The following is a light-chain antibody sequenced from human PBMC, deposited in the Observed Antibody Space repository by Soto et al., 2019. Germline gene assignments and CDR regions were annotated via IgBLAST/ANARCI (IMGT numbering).Light chain of an antibody. CDR3: SSYAGSNNLV. CDR2: EVS. V-gene: IGLV2-8*01. J-gene: IGLJ2*01. CDR1: SSDVGGYNY. Sequence: QLVLTQPPSASGSPGQSVTISCTGTSSDVGGYNYVSWYQQYPGKAPKVMIYEVSKRPSGVPDRFSGSKSGNTASLTVSGLQAEDEADYYCSSYAGSNNLVFGGGTKLTVL.